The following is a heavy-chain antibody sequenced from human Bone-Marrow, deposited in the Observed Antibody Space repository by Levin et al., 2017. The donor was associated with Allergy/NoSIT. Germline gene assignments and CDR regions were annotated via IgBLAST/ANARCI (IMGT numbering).Heavy chain of an antibody. V-gene: IGHV1-8*01. J-gene: IGHJ6*02. D-gene: IGHD5-18*01. CDR1: GYTFTSYD. CDR3: ARAASGYSYGYYYYYGMDV. CDR2: MNPNSGNT. Sequence: ASVKVSCKASGYTFTSYDINWVRQATGQGLEWMGWMNPNSGNTGYAQKFQGRVTMTRNTSISTAYMELSSLRSEDTAVYYCARAASGYSYGYYYYYGMDVWGQGTTVTVSS.